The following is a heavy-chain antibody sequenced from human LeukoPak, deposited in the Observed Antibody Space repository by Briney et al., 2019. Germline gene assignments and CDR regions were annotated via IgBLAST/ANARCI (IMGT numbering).Heavy chain of an antibody. CDR2: ISGSGGST. CDR1: GFTYSSYA. J-gene: IGHJ4*02. CDR3: AKDQSGWYQSSHYFDY. D-gene: IGHD6-19*01. Sequence: GGSLRLSCAASGFTYSSYAMSWVRQAPGKGLEWVSAISGSGGSTYYADSVKGRSTISRDNSKNTLYLQMNSLRAEDTAVYYCAKDQSGWYQSSHYFDYWGQGTLVTVSS. V-gene: IGHV3-23*01.